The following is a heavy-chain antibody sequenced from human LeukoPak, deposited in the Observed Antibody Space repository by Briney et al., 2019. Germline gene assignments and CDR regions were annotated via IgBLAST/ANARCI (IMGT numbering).Heavy chain of an antibody. D-gene: IGHD2-15*01. CDR1: GFTFSSYA. V-gene: IGHV3-30-3*01. CDR3: ARVRWELLLIDY. Sequence: GGSLRLSCAASGFTFSSYAMHWVRQAPGKGLEWVAVMSYDGSNKYYADSVKGRFTISRDNSKNTLYLQMNSLRAEDTAVYYCARVRWELLLIDYWGQGTLVTVSS. CDR2: MSYDGSNK. J-gene: IGHJ4*02.